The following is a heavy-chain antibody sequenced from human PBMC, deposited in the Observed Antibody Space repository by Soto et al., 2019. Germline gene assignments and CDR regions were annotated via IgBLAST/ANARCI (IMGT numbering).Heavy chain of an antibody. CDR3: ARHLYYYDSSGLNWFDP. V-gene: IGHV4-39*01. CDR2: IYYSGST. J-gene: IGHJ5*02. D-gene: IGHD3-22*01. CDR1: GGSISSSSYY. Sequence: PSETLSLTCTVSGGSISSSSYYWGWIRQPPGKGLEWIGSIYYSGSTYYNPSLKSRVTISVDTSKNQFSLKLSSVTAADTAVYYCARHLYYYDSSGLNWFDPWGQGTLVTVSS.